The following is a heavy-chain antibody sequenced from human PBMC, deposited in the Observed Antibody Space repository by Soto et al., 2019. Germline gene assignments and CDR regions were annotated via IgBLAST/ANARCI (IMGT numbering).Heavy chain of an antibody. V-gene: IGHV4-34*01. D-gene: IGHD4-17*01. J-gene: IGHJ4*02. CDR2: ITHSGST. Sequence: QVQLQQWGAGLLKPSETLSLTCAVYGGSFSGYYWCWIRQPPGKGLEWIGEITHSGSTNYNPSLKSRVTITVDTSKNQFAMQLSSVAAAATAVYYCASQHHSGRAVTTREEEDYGGQGTLVTVSS. CDR3: ASQHHSGRAVTTREEEDY. CDR1: GGSFSGYY.